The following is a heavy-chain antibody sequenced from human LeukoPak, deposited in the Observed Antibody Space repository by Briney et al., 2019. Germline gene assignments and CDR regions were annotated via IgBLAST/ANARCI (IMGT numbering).Heavy chain of an antibody. CDR1: RFTFDEYG. Sequence: GGSLRLSCAASRFTFDEYGMSWVRQTAGKGLEWVSGINWNGRSIGYAGSVKGRFTVSRDNAKSSLYLQMNSLRAKDTALYYCARAYGKWNDVYFYAFDLWGQGTMVTVSS. CDR2: INWNGRSI. CDR3: ARAYGKWNDVYFYAFDL. J-gene: IGHJ3*01. D-gene: IGHD1-20*01. V-gene: IGHV3-20*04.